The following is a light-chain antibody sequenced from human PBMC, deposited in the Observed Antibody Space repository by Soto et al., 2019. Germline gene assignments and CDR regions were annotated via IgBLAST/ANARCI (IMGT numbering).Light chain of an antibody. CDR1: QGISSA. CDR3: QQFNTYPT. V-gene: IGKV1-13*02. Sequence: AIQLTQSPSSLSASVGDRVTITCRASQGISSALAWYQQKPGKAPKLLISHASSLESGVPSRFSGSGSGTDFILTISSLQPEDFATYHCQQFNTYPTFGGGTKVEIK. J-gene: IGKJ4*01. CDR2: HAS.